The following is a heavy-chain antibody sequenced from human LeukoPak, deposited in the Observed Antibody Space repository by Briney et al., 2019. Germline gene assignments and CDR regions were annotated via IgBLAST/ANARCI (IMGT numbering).Heavy chain of an antibody. CDR3: TRDSGTTGEVKFDP. V-gene: IGHV4-4*07. CDR1: GGSISSYY. J-gene: IGHJ5*02. Sequence: TSETLSLTCSVSGGSISSYYWSWIRQPAGKGLEWIGRIYSSGTITYNPSLQSRVTMSVDTSKNEFSLKMSSVTAADTAVYYCTRDSGTTGEVKFDPWGQGTLVTVSS. D-gene: IGHD3-10*01. CDR2: IYSSGTI.